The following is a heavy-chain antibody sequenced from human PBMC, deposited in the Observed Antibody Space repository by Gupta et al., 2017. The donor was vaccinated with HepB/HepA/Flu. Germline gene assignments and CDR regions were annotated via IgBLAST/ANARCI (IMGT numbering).Heavy chain of an antibody. CDR2: ISYDGSNK. V-gene: IGHV3-30*18. J-gene: IGHJ4*02. CDR3: AKDRGGNWGSDY. Sequence: QVQLVESGGGVVQPGRSLRLSCAASGFTFSSYGMHWVRQAPGKGLGGVAVISYDGSNKYYADSVKGRFTISRDNSKNTLYLQMNSLRAEDTAVYYCAKDRGGNWGSDYWGQGTLVTVSS. CDR1: GFTFSSYG. D-gene: IGHD7-27*01.